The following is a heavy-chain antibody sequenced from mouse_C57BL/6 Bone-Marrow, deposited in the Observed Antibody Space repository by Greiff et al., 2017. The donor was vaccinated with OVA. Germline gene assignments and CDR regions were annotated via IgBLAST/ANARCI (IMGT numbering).Heavy chain of an antibody. CDR1: GYTFTNYW. J-gene: IGHJ3*01. CDR2: IYPGGGYT. CDR3: ARDYYGSSYAWFAY. D-gene: IGHD1-1*01. V-gene: IGHV1-63*01. Sequence: ESGAELVRPGTSVKMSCKASGYTFTNYWIGWAKQRPGHGLEWIGDIYPGGGYTNYNEKFKGKATLTADKSSSTAYMQFSSLTSEDSTIYYCARDYYGSSYAWFAYWGQGTLVTVSA.